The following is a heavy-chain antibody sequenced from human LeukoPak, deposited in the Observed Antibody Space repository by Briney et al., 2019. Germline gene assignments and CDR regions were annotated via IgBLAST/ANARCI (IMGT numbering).Heavy chain of an antibody. CDR3: AKEMGGNYYYGMDV. D-gene: IGHD2-15*01. J-gene: IGHJ6*02. Sequence: SGGSLRLSCAASGFTFSSFAMSWVRRAPGKGLEWVSGISDSGGTTYYADSVKGRFTVSRDNSKKTLFLQMNTLRAEDTAVYYCAKEMGGNYYYGMDVWGQGTTVTVSS. CDR1: GFTFSSFA. CDR2: ISDSGGTT. V-gene: IGHV3-23*01.